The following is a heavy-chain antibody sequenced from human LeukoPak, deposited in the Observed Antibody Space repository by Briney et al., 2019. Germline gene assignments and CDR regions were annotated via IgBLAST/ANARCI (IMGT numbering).Heavy chain of an antibody. V-gene: IGHV4-61*02. Sequence: SQTLSLTCTVSGDSISSGDYYWSWIRQPAGKGLEWIGRISSSGSTNYNPSLKSRVTISVDTSKNQFSLKLSSVTAADTAVYYCARDPGLMVRGSRRGYDGNYYYMDVWGKGTTVTISS. CDR2: ISSSGST. CDR1: GDSISSGDYY. D-gene: IGHD3-10*01. J-gene: IGHJ6*03. CDR3: ARDPGLMVRGSRRGYDGNYYYMDV.